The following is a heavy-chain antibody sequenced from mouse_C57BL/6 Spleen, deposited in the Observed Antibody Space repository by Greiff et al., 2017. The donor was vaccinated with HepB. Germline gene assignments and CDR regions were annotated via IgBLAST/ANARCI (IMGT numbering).Heavy chain of an antibody. CDR3: ARPLYYYYDAWFAY. CDR1: GFTFSDYG. CDR2: ISSGSSTI. D-gene: IGHD2-4*01. Sequence: EVMLVESGGGLVKPGGSLKLSCAASGFTFSDYGMHWVRQAPEKGLEWVAYISSGSSTIYYADTVKGRFTISRDNAKTPLFLQMTSLRSEDTAMYYCARPLYYYYDAWFAYWGQGTLVTVSA. J-gene: IGHJ3*01. V-gene: IGHV5-17*01.